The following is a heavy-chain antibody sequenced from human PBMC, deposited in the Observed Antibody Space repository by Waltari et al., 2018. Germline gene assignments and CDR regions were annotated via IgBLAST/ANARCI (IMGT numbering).Heavy chain of an antibody. D-gene: IGHD1-26*01. CDR2: MSSDGSGK. CDR1: GYPFNNYG. V-gene: IGHV3-30*18. CDR3: AKAGGIYNYPLDP. Sequence: QVEESGGGVVQPGGSLRLSCVASGYPFNNYGMHWVRQAPGKGLELLAVMSSDGSGKYYADSVKGRFTMSRDNSKNMVYLQMNSLRPEDTAVYYCAKAGGIYNYPLDPWGQGTLVTVSS. J-gene: IGHJ5*02.